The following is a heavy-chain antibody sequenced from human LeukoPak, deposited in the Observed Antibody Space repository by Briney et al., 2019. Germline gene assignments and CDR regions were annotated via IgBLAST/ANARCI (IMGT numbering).Heavy chain of an antibody. CDR2: IHSGGST. J-gene: IGHJ4*02. CDR1: GFTVSSNY. CDR3: AKDFRAVAGTDY. Sequence: GGSLRLSCAASGFTVSSNYMSWVRQAPGKGLEWVSVIHSGGSTYYADSVKGRFTISRDNSKNTLYLQMNSLRAEDTAVYYCAKDFRAVAGTDYWGQGTLVTVSS. V-gene: IGHV3-66*01. D-gene: IGHD6-19*01.